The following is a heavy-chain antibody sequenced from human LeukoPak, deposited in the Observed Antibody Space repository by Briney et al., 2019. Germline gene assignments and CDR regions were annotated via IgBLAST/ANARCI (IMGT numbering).Heavy chain of an antibody. V-gene: IGHV4-59*01. Sequence: SETLSLTCTVSGGSISSYYWSWIRQPPGKGLEWIGYIHYSGRTNYNPSLKSRVTISLDMSKIQFSLRLGSVTAADTAVYYCAREWTPYFDYWGQGTLVTVSS. J-gene: IGHJ4*02. D-gene: IGHD3/OR15-3a*01. CDR2: IHYSGRT. CDR1: GGSISSYY. CDR3: AREWTPYFDY.